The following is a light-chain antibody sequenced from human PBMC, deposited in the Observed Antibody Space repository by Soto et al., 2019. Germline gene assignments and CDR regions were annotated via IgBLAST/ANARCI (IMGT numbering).Light chain of an antibody. J-gene: IGKJ2*01. CDR2: AAS. CDR3: QQSFSAPYT. Sequence: DIQMTQSPSSLSASVGDRVTITCRASQTIAWYLNWYQQKPGKAPKLLMDAASRLKVGVPPRFSGSGSGTDFTLTISSLQPEDFATYYCQQSFSAPYTFGQGTNLEIK. CDR1: QTIAWY. V-gene: IGKV1-39*01.